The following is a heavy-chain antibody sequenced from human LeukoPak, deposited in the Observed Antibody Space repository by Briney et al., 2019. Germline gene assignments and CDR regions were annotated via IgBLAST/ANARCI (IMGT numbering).Heavy chain of an antibody. Sequence: GASVKVSCKASGYTFTGYYMHWVRQAPGQGLEWMGWINPNSGGTNYAQKFQGRVTMTRDTSIGTAYMELSRLRSDDTAVYYCAREGDIVVVPAAQLNWFDPWGQGTLVTVSS. CDR3: AREGDIVVVPAAQLNWFDP. CDR2: INPNSGGT. CDR1: GYTFTGYY. D-gene: IGHD2-2*01. V-gene: IGHV1-2*02. J-gene: IGHJ5*02.